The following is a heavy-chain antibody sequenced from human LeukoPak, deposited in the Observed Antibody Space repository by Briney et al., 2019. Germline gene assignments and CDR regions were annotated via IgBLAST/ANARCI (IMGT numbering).Heavy chain of an antibody. Sequence: EASVKVSCKASGGTFSSYAISWVRQAPGQGLEWMGGIIPIFGTANYAQKFQGRVTITADESTSTAYMGLSSLRSEDTAVYYCARGGDFWSGSWFDPWGQGTLVTVSS. V-gene: IGHV1-69*13. CDR1: GGTFSSYA. CDR3: ARGGDFWSGSWFDP. J-gene: IGHJ5*02. CDR2: IIPIFGTA. D-gene: IGHD3-3*01.